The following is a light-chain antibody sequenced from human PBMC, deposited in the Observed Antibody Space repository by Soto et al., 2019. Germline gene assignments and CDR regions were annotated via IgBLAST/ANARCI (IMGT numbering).Light chain of an antibody. CDR3: NAQADNGKHV. J-gene: IGLJ1*01. V-gene: IGLV2-8*01. Sequence: QSALTQPPSASGAPGQSVTISCTGNSNDVGHSSFISWYQQHPGKGPKLIIYEVSKRPSGVPDRFSGSMSGNTASLSVSGLQDEDDDDYFCNAQADNGKHVFGTGTKLTVL. CDR2: EVS. CDR1: SNDVGHSSF.